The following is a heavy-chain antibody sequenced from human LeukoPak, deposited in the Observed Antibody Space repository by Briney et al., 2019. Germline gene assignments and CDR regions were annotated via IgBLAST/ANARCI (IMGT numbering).Heavy chain of an antibody. Sequence: SETLSLTCTVSGGSISSYYWSWIRQPPGKGLEWIGYIYYSGSTNYNPSLKSRVTISVDTSKNQFSLKLSSVTAADTAVYYCARALAVTIKRSSKYYFDYWGQGTLVTVSS. CDR2: IYYSGST. CDR1: GGSISSYY. D-gene: IGHD6-19*01. CDR3: ARALAVTIKRSSKYYFDY. V-gene: IGHV4-59*12. J-gene: IGHJ4*02.